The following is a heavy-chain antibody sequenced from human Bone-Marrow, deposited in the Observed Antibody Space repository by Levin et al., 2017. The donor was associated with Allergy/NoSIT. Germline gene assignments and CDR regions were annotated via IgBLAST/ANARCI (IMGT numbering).Heavy chain of an antibody. Sequence: GWSLRLSCAASGFTFSSYGIHWVRQAPGKGLEWVAVISYDGRSKYYADSVKGRFTISRDNSKNTLYLQMNSLRAEDTAVYYCAKEIFGSPTPHDAFDIWGQGTMVTVSS. CDR3: AKEIFGSPTPHDAFDI. J-gene: IGHJ3*02. D-gene: IGHD1-26*01. CDR1: GFTFSSYG. V-gene: IGHV3-30*18. CDR2: ISYDGRSK.